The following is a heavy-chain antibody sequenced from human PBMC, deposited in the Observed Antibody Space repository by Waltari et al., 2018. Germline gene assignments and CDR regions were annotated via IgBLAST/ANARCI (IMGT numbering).Heavy chain of an antibody. CDR3: VKDGDYSLLAYDAFDI. J-gene: IGHJ3*02. D-gene: IGHD4-17*01. V-gene: IGHV3-30*02. CDR1: GIPFRTFA. CDR2: IRFDGKTA. Sequence: QVQLVESVLVFFQPGVSLSLSFSASGIPFRTFAMHWVRQTPARGLEWVAFIRFDGKTAYYADSVTGRFTISRDKSESRCYLKMNSLRPEDTAVYYCVKDGDYSLLAYDAFDIWGPGTMVSVSS.